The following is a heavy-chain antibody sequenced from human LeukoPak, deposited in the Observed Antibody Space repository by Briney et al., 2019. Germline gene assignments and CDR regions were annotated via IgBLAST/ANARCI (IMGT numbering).Heavy chain of an antibody. D-gene: IGHD4-23*01. V-gene: IGHV1-69*05. CDR3: AEVGNSGFDY. Sequence: SVKVSCKASGGTFSSYAISWVRQAPGQGLEWMGRIIPIFGTANYAQKFQGRVTITTDESTSTAYMELSSLRSGDTAVYYCAEVGNSGFDYWGQGTLVTVSS. CDR2: IIPIFGTA. CDR1: GGTFSSYA. J-gene: IGHJ4*02.